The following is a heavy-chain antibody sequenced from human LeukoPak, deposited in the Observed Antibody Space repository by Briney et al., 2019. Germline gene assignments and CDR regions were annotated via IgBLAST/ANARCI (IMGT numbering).Heavy chain of an antibody. Sequence: ASVKVSCKASGYTFTSYGISWVRQAPGQGLEWMGWISAYNGNTNYAQKLQGRVTITRDTSASTAYMELSSLRSEDTAVYYCARERYGGNSYYFDYWGQGTLVTVSS. D-gene: IGHD4-23*01. CDR1: GYTFTSYG. CDR3: ARERYGGNSYYFDY. CDR2: ISAYNGNT. J-gene: IGHJ4*02. V-gene: IGHV1-18*01.